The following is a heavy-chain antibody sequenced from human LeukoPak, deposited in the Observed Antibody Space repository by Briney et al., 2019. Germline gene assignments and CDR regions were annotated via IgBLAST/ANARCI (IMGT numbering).Heavy chain of an antibody. CDR1: GYTFTGYY. CDR3: ARNSGGIVVVPTAAPDY. Sequence: ASVKVSCKASGYTFTGYYVHWLRQAPGLGLEWMGRINPNSGGTNYAQKFQGRVTMTRETSISTAYMELSRLRSDDTAVYYCARNSGGIVVVPTAAPDYWGQGTLVTVSS. CDR2: INPNSGGT. D-gene: IGHD2-2*01. V-gene: IGHV1-2*06. J-gene: IGHJ4*02.